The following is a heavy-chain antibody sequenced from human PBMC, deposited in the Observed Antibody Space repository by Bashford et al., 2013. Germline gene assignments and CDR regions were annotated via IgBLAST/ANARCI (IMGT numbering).Heavy chain of an antibody. CDR3: ARGGGPG. CDR2: LSYDGNTA. Sequence: VRQAPGKGLEWVAVLSYDGNTALYTDSVKGRFTISRDNFNNTLFLQMNSLRAEDTAVYYCARGGGPGWGQGTLVTVSS. J-gene: IGHJ4*02. D-gene: IGHD3-16*01. V-gene: IGHV3-30*10.